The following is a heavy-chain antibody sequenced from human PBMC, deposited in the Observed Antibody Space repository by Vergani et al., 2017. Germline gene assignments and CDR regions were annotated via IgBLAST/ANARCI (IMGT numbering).Heavy chain of an antibody. CDR3: ARGLQVFARGGRFDP. J-gene: IGHJ5*02. V-gene: IGHV4-34*01. CDR1: GGSFSGYY. D-gene: IGHD2-21*01. Sequence: QVQLQQWGAGLLKPSETLSLTCAVYGGSFSGYYWSWIRKPPGKGLEWIGEINHSGSTSYNPSLKSRVTISLDTSKNQFSLKLTSVTAADTAVYYCARGLQVFARGGRFDPWGQGTLVTVSS. CDR2: INHSGST.